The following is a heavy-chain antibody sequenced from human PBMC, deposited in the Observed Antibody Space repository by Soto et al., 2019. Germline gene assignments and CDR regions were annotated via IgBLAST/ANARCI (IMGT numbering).Heavy chain of an antibody. Sequence: SETLSLTCAVYGGSFSGYYWSWIRQPPGKGLEWIGEINHSGSTNYNPSLKSRVTISVDTSKNQFSLKLSSVTAADTAVYYCARLTKPVTSDDSSGYYYVPYYYYGMDVWGQGTTVTVSS. J-gene: IGHJ6*02. CDR3: ARLTKPVTSDDSSGYYYVPYYYYGMDV. V-gene: IGHV4-34*01. D-gene: IGHD3-22*01. CDR1: GGSFSGYY. CDR2: INHSGST.